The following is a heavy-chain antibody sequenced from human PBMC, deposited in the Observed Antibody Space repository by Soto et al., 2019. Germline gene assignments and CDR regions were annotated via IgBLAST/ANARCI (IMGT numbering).Heavy chain of an antibody. Sequence: SETLSLTCTVSGGSISSGDYYWSWIRQPPGKGLEWIGYIYYSGSTYYNPSLKSRVTISVDTSKNQFPLKLSSVTAADTAVYYCARPNLGPRRRWGELSRPHSLDYWGQGTLVTVSS. CDR1: GGSISSGDYY. J-gene: IGHJ4*02. D-gene: IGHD3-16*02. CDR2: IYYSGST. CDR3: ARPNLGPRRRWGELSRPHSLDY. V-gene: IGHV4-30-4*01.